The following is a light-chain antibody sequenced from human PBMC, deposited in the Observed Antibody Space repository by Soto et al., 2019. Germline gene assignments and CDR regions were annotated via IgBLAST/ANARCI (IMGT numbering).Light chain of an antibody. CDR2: SDN. CDR3: AAWDNSLNGYV. Sequence: QSVLTQPPSASGTHGQRVAISCSGASSNIGSTRANWYRQLPGTAPKLLIYSDNQRPSGVPDGFSGSKSGTSASLAISGLQSEDEADYYCAAWDNSLNGYVFGTGTKVTVL. CDR1: SSNIGSTR. V-gene: IGLV1-44*01. J-gene: IGLJ1*01.